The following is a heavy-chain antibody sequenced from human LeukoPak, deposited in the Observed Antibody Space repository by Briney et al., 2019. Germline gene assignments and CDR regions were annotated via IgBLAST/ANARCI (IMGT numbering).Heavy chain of an antibody. CDR2: IWYDGSNK. V-gene: IGHV3-33*01. CDR1: GFTFSSYG. D-gene: IGHD3-10*01. J-gene: IGHJ6*04. CDR3: ARDQGWFGELLYYYYYGMDV. Sequence: GSLRLSCAASGFTFSSYGMHWVRQAPGKGLEWVAVIWYDGSNKYYADSVKGRFTISRDNSKNTLYLQMNSLRAEDTAVYYCARDQGWFGELLYYYYYGMDVWGKGTTVTVSS.